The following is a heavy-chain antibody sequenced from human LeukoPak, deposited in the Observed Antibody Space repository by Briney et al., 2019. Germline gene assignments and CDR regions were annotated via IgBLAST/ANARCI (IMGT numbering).Heavy chain of an antibody. J-gene: IGHJ4*02. CDR1: GYTFTVYY. V-gene: IGHV1-46*01. D-gene: IGHD3-3*02. CDR3: ARGSGGHFWSGYYTGSPTDY. CDR2: INPSGGST. Sequence: ASVKVSCKASGYTFTVYYMHWVRQAPGQGLEWMGIINPSGGSTSYAQRFQGRVTMTRDTSTGTVYMELSSLRSEDTAVYYCARGSGGHFWSGYYTGSPTDYWGQGTLVTVSS.